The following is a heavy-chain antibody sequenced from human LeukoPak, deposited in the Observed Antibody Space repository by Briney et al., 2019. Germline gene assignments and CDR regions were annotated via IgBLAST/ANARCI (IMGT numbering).Heavy chain of an antibody. V-gene: IGHV4-61*10. J-gene: IGHJ5*02. CDR1: GGSVSSASYY. D-gene: IGHD2/OR15-2a*01. Sequence: SETLSLTCSVSGGSVSSASYYWSWIRQPAVKGLEWIGHIYPSGTSNYNPSLKSRVTISIDTSKNQFSLKLSSVTAADTAVYYCARGAPLLPWGQGTLVTVSS. CDR2: IYPSGTS. CDR3: ARGAPLLP.